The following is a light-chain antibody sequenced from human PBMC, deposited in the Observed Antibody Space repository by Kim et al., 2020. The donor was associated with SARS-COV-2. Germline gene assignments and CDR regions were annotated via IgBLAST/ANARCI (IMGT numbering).Light chain of an antibody. V-gene: IGLV1-40*01. CDR3: QTYDSSLSGGV. CDR2: DNN. Sequence: QSVLTQPPSVSGAPGQRVTISCTGSSSNIGAGYEIHWYQQLPGTAPKLLIYDNNSRPSGVPDRFSGSKSGTSASLAITGLLAEDEADYYCQTYDSSLSGGVFGGGTQLTVL. CDR1: SSNIGAGYE. J-gene: IGLJ3*02.